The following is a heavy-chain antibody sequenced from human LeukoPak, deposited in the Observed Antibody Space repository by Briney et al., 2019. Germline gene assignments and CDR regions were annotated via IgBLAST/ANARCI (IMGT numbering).Heavy chain of an antibody. CDR1: GGSISGSY. J-gene: IGHJ4*02. Sequence: SETLSLTCTVSGGSISGSYWSWIRQPAGEGLEWIGRIYTSGSTNYNYNPSLKSRVTMSVDTSKNQFSLKVSSVTAADTAVYYCARDPNYALWGQGTLVTVSS. CDR3: ARDPNYAL. CDR2: IYTSGST. V-gene: IGHV4-4*07. D-gene: IGHD5-24*01.